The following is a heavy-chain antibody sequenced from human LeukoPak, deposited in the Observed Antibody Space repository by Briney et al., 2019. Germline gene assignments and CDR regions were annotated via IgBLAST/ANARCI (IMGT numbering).Heavy chain of an antibody. J-gene: IGHJ4*02. D-gene: IGHD2-2*01. CDR2: ICYSGST. V-gene: IGHV4-59*06. Sequence: SETLSLTCTVSGGSISSHYWSWIRQHPGKGLEWIGYICYSGSTYYNPSLKSRVTISVDTSKNQFSLKLSSVTAADTAVYYCAREKYQLPYVDYWGRGTLVTVSS. CDR3: AREKYQLPYVDY. CDR1: GGSISSHY.